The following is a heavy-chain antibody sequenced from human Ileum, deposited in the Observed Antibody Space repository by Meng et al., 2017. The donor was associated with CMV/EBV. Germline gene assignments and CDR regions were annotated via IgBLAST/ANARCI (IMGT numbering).Heavy chain of an antibody. CDR2: ISAYNGNT. J-gene: IGHJ5*02. CDR3: ARTRAARPTNWFDP. V-gene: IGHV1-18*01. D-gene: IGHD6-6*01. CDR1: GYAFTSYG. Sequence: ASVKVSCKASGYAFTSYGISWVRQAPGQGLEWMGWISAYNGNTNYAQKLQGRVTMTTDTYTSTAYMELRRLRSDDTAVYYCARTRAARPTNWFDPWGQGTLVTVSS.